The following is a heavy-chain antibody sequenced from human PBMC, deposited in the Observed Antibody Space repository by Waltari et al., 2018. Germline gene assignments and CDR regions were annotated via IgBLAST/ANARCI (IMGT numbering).Heavy chain of an antibody. Sequence: QVQLVQSGAEVKKPGSSVKVSCKASGGTFSSYAISWVRQAPGQGLEWMGGIIPIFGTANYAQKCQGRVTITADESTSTAYMELSSLRSEDTAVYYCARARSGYYDFDDAFDIWGQGTMVTVSS. J-gene: IGHJ3*02. CDR1: GGTFSSYA. CDR3: ARARSGYYDFDDAFDI. CDR2: IIPIFGTA. V-gene: IGHV1-69*01. D-gene: IGHD3-22*01.